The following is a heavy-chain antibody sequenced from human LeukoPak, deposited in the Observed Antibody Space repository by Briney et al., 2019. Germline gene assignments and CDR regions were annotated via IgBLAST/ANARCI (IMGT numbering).Heavy chain of an antibody. CDR2: IYPDDSDT. D-gene: IGHD5/OR15-5a*01. Sequence: GESLKISCKCSGXSFTNYWIGWVRQMPGKGLEWMGIIYPDDSDTRYSPSFQGQVTVSAAKSISTAYLQWSSLKASDTAMYYCARRSSIGSPLFDFWGQGTLVTVSS. J-gene: IGHJ4*02. CDR3: ARRSSIGSPLFDF. V-gene: IGHV5-51*01. CDR1: GXSFTNYW.